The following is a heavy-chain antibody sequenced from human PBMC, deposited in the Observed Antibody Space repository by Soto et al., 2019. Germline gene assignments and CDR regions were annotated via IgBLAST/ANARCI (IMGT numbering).Heavy chain of an antibody. Sequence: GGSLRLSCAASGFTFSSYAMSWVRQAPGKRLEWVSAISGSGGSTYYADSVKGRFTISRDNSKNTLYLQMNSLRAEDTAVYYCAKAMVRGVDYYYMDVWGKGTTVTVSS. CDR3: AKAMVRGVDYYYMDV. CDR1: GFTFSSYA. D-gene: IGHD3-10*01. J-gene: IGHJ6*03. CDR2: ISGSGGST. V-gene: IGHV3-23*01.